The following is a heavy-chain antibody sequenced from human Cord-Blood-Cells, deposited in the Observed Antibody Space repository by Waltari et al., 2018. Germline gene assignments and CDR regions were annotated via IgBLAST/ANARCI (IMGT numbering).Heavy chain of an antibody. CDR3: ATVARIRHRGYGDYIIGFDP. Sequence: QVQLVQSGAEVKNPGASVKVSCKVSGYTLTDLSMHWVRPPPGKGLEWMGGFDPEDGETIYAQKFQGRVTMTEDTSTDTAYMELSSLRSEDTAVYYCATVARIRHRGYGDYIIGFDPWGQGTLVTVSS. V-gene: IGHV1-24*01. CDR1: GYTLTDLS. D-gene: IGHD4-17*01. J-gene: IGHJ5*02. CDR2: FDPEDGET.